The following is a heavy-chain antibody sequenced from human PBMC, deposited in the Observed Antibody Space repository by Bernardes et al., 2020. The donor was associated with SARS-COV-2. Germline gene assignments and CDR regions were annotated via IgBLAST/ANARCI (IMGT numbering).Heavy chain of an antibody. V-gene: IGHV3-23*01. CDR1: GFTLTSYA. J-gene: IGHJ4*02. D-gene: IGHD2-21*02. CDR2: IGGDVDNT. CDR3: AKDYCGGDCDFFDY. Sequence: GGSLRLSCAASGFTLTSYAMSWVRQAPGKGLEWVSGIGGDVDNTYYADSVKGRFTISRDSSMNTLFLQMNSLRAEDTAVYYCAKDYCGGDCDFFDYWGQGTLVSVSS.